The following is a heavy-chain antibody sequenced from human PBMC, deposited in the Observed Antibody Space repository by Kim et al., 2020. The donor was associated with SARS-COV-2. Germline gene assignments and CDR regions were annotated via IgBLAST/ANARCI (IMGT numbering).Heavy chain of an antibody. CDR2: IYTSGST. CDR3: ARDRFSPLDEGNDAFDI. J-gene: IGHJ3*02. V-gene: IGHV4-4*07. CDR1: GGSISSYY. D-gene: IGHD3-3*01. Sequence: SETLSLTCTVSGGSISSYYWSWIRQPAGKGLEWIGRIYTSGSTNYNPSLKSRVTMSVDTSKNQFSLKLSSVTAADTAVYYCARDRFSPLDEGNDAFDIWGQGTMVTVSS.